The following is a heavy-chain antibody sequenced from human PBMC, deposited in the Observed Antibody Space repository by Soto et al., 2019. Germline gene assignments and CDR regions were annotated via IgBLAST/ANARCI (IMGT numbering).Heavy chain of an antibody. Sequence: SETLSLTCTVSGGSISSYYWSWIRQPPGKGLEWIGYIYYSGSTNYNPSLKSRVTISVDTSKNQFSLKLSSVTAADTAVYYCARLSVATIRRCFDYWGQGTLDTVSS. CDR3: ARLSVATIRRCFDY. CDR2: IYYSGST. CDR1: GGSISSYY. D-gene: IGHD5-12*01. J-gene: IGHJ4*02. V-gene: IGHV4-59*08.